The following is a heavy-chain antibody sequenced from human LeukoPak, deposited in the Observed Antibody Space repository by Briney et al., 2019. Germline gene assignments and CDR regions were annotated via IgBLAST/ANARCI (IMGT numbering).Heavy chain of an antibody. CDR2: IKQDGGQI. CDR3: ARLGARQMLEY. D-gene: IGHD4-17*01. V-gene: IGHV3-7*01. Sequence: GGSLRLSCAASEFTFSRYWMSWVRQAPGRGLEWMANIKQDGGQIYYLDSVKGRFTVSRDNAKNSLYLQMNSLRAEDTAVYYCARLGARQMLEYWGQGTLVTVSS. J-gene: IGHJ4*02. CDR1: EFTFSRYW.